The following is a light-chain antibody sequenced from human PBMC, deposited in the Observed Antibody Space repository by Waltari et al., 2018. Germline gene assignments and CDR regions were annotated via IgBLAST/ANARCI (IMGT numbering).Light chain of an antibody. CDR3: QQYNNYWA. V-gene: IGKV1-39*01. CDR2: AAS. J-gene: IGKJ1*01. CDR1: KSISSY. Sequence: DIQMTQSPSSLPASVGDRVTITCRASKSISSYLNWYQQKPGKAPKLLIYAASSLQSGVPSRFSGSGSGTDFTLTISSLQPEDFATYYCQQYNNYWAFGQGTKVEIK.